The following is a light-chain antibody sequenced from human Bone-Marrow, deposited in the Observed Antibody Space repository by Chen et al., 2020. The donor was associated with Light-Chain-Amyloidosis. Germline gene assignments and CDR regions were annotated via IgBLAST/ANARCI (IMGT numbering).Light chain of an antibody. V-gene: IGLV6-57*01. J-gene: IGLJ3*02. CDR1: SGSIATNY. CDR2: ADD. CDR3: QSYQGSSQGV. Sequence: NFMLTQPHSVSESPGKTVIISCPRSSGSIATNYVQWYQQRPGSSPTTVIYADDQSPSGVPERFSGSIDRSSNSASLTISGLKTEDEADYYCQSYQGSSQGVFGGGTKLTVL.